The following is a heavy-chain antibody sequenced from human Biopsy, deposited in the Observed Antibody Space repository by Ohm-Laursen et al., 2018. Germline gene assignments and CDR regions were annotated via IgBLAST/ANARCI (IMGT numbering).Heavy chain of an antibody. D-gene: IGHD3-9*01. J-gene: IGHJ1*01. CDR1: GGTFSNYG. CDR3: ATKLTGYFHH. CDR2: NIPILGTG. Sequence: GSSVKVSCKAPGGTFSNYGVNWVRQAPGQGLEGLGGNIPILGTGNYAQKFQDRVTVAADTSTSTATMELRSLRSDDTAVYYCATKLTGYFHHWGQGTLVIVSS. V-gene: IGHV1-69*06.